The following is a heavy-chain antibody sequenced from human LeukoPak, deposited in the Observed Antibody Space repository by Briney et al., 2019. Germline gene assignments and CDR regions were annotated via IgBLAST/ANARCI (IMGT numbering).Heavy chain of an antibody. Sequence: GASVKVSCKASGYTFTSYGISWVRQAPGQGLEWMGWICAYNGNTNYAQKLQGRVTMTTDTSTSTAYMELRSLRSDDTAVYYCARDRAVLLWFGESLPINWFDPWGQGTLVTVSS. CDR1: GYTFTSYG. J-gene: IGHJ5*02. V-gene: IGHV1-18*01. D-gene: IGHD3-10*01. CDR2: ICAYNGNT. CDR3: ARDRAVLLWFGESLPINWFDP.